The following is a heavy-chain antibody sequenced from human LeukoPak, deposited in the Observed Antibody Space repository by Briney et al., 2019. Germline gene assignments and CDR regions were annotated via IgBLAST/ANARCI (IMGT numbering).Heavy chain of an antibody. J-gene: IGHJ4*02. CDR2: MNPNSGNT. CDR1: GYTFTGYY. CDR3: ARNGAGSDY. D-gene: IGHD1-26*01. Sequence: GASVKVSCKASGYTFTGYYMHWVRQATGQGLEWMGWMNPNSGNTGYAQKFQGRVTMTRNTSISTAYMELSSLRSEDTAVYYCARNGAGSDYWGQGTLVTVSS. V-gene: IGHV1-8*02.